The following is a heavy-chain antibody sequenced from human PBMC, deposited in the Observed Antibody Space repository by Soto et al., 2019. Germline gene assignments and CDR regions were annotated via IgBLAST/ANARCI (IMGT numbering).Heavy chain of an antibody. Sequence: QVRLVQSGAEVKKPGSSVKVSCKASGGTFSSYAISWVRQAPGQGLEWMGGIIPIFGTANYAQKFQGRVTITADESTSTAYMELSSLRSEDTAVYYCAREKTEGGYCTNGVCYTFDYWGQGTLVTVSS. V-gene: IGHV1-69*01. D-gene: IGHD2-8*01. CDR2: IIPIFGTA. CDR3: AREKTEGGYCTNGVCYTFDY. CDR1: GGTFSSYA. J-gene: IGHJ4*02.